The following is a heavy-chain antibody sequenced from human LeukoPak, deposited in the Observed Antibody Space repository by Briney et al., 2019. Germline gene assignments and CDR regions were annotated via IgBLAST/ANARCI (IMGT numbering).Heavy chain of an antibody. D-gene: IGHD3-22*01. V-gene: IGHV3-33*01. J-gene: IGHJ4*02. CDR2: IWYDGSKE. CDR1: GFTFSSYG. CDR3: ARGSGYYPLFDY. Sequence: PGGSLRLSCVVSGFTFSSYGMHWVRQAPGKGLEWVAVIWYDGSKEYYIDSVKGRFTISRDNSKNTLYLQVNSLRAEDTAVYYCARGSGYYPLFDYWGQGTLVTVSS.